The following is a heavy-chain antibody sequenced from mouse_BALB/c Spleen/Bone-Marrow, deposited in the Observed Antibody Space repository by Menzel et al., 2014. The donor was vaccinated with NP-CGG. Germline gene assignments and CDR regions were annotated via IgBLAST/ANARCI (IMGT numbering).Heavy chain of an antibody. CDR1: GFTFSSFG. J-gene: IGHJ4*01. CDR2: ISSGSSTI. D-gene: IGHD2-10*02. V-gene: IGHV5-17*02. Sequence: EVMLVESWGGLVQPGGSRKLSCAASGFTFSSFGIHWVRQAPEKGLEWVAYISSGSSTIYYADTVKGRFTISRDNPKNTLFLQMTSLRSEDTAMYYCARSGYGDYYAMDYWGQGTSVTVSS. CDR3: ARSGYGDYYAMDY.